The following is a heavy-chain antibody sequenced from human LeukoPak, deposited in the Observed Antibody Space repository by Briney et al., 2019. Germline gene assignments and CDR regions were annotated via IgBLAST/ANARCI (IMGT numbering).Heavy chain of an antibody. CDR1: GFTFTKYA. D-gene: IGHD3-10*01. V-gene: IGHV3-64D*08. CDR3: VKTMVSFGPLIRTDAFDL. Sequence: QPGGSLRLSCSASGFTFTKYAMHWVRQAPGKGLEYVSGININGGSTNHADSVKGRFTISRDNSKNTLYLQMHSLRPEDTAIFYCVKTMVSFGPLIRTDAFDLWGQGTMVTVSS. CDR2: ININGGST. J-gene: IGHJ3*01.